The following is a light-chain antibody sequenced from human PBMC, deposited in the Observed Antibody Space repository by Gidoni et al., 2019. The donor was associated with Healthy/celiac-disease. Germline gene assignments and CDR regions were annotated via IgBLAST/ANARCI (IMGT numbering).Light chain of an antibody. V-gene: IGLV1-40*01. Sequence: QSLLTPPPSVSGAPGQMFTISCTGSSSNIVAGYDVHWYQQLPGTAPKLLIYGNSNRPSGVPDRVSGSKSGTSASLAITGLQAEDEADYYCQSYDSSLSGFGVFGGGTKLTVL. J-gene: IGLJ2*01. CDR2: GNS. CDR1: SSNIVAGYD. CDR3: QSYDSSLSGFGV.